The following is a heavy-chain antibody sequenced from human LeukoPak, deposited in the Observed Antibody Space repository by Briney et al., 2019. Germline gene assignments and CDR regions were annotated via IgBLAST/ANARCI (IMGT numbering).Heavy chain of an antibody. V-gene: IGHV4-59*05. CDR2: IYYSGST. CDR1: GGSISSYY. D-gene: IGHD3-10*01. J-gene: IGHJ3*02. Sequence: PSETLSLTCTVSGGSISSYYWSWIRQPPGKGLEWIGSIYYSGSTYYNPSLKSRVTISVDTSKNQFSLKLSSVTAADTAVYYCARAGRITMVRGVMGFDIWGQGTMVTVSS. CDR3: ARAGRITMVRGVMGFDI.